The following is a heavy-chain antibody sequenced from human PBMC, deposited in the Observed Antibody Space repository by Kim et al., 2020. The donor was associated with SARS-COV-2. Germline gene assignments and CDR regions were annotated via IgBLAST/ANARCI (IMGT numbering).Heavy chain of an antibody. D-gene: IGHD3-22*01. CDR3: ARGYYYDSSGYYPLGMDV. J-gene: IGHJ6*02. CDR1: GYTFTSYG. CDR2: ISAYNGNT. Sequence: ASVKVSCKASGYTFTSYGISWVRQAPGQGLEWMGWISAYNGNTNYAQKLQGRVTMTTDTSTSTAYMELRSLRSDDTAVYYCARGYYYDSSGYYPLGMDVWGQGTTVTVSS. V-gene: IGHV1-18*01.